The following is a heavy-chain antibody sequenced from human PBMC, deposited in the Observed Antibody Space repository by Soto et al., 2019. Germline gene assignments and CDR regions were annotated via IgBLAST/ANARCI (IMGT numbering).Heavy chain of an antibody. CDR2: ISGSGGST. D-gene: IGHD6-19*01. V-gene: IGHV3-23*01. Sequence: EVQLLEAGGGLVQPGGSLRLSCAASGFTFSSYAMSWVRQAPGKGLEWVSAISGSGGSTYYADSVKGRFTISRDNSKNTLYLQMNSLRAEDTAVYYCAKDTNAWLVTPTFDYWGQGTLVTVSS. CDR1: GFTFSSYA. J-gene: IGHJ4*02. CDR3: AKDTNAWLVTPTFDY.